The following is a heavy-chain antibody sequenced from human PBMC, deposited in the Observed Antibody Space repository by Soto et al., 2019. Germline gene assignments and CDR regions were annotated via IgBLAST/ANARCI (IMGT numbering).Heavy chain of an antibody. CDR1: GYRFSSYW. V-gene: IGHV5-51*01. D-gene: IGHD2-8*01. Sequence: GESLKISCKGSGYRFSSYWIAWVRQMPGKGLEWMGIIYPGDSDTRYSPSFQGQVTFSVDKSNSTAYLQWSSLKASDTAMYFCARQGSNGAYYYYGMDVWGQGTTVTVSS. CDR2: IYPGDSDT. CDR3: ARQGSNGAYYYYGMDV. J-gene: IGHJ6*02.